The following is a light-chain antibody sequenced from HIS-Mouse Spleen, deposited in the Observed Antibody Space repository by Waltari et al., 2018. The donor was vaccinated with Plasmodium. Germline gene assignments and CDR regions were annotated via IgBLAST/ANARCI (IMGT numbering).Light chain of an antibody. J-gene: IGLJ3*02. CDR2: LNSDGSH. CDR1: SGHSSYA. CDR3: QTWGTGIQV. Sequence: QLVLTQSPSASASLGASVKLPCPLSSGHSSYAIAWPQQQPEKGPRYLMKLNSDGSHSKGDGIPDRFSGSSSGAERYLTISSLQSEDEADYYCQTWGTGIQVFGGGTKLTVL. V-gene: IGLV4-69*01.